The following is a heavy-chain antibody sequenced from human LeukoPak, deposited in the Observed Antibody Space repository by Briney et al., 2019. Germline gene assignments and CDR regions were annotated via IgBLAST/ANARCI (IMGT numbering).Heavy chain of an antibody. Sequence: ASVKVSCKASGYTFTSYAMHWVRQAPGQRLEWMGWINAGNGNTKYSQKFQGRVTITRDTSASTAYTELSSLRSEDTAVYYCAGSIRGSYYFPFDYWGQGTLVTVSS. CDR3: AGSIRGSYYFPFDY. CDR2: INAGNGNT. CDR1: GYTFTSYA. D-gene: IGHD3-10*01. J-gene: IGHJ4*02. V-gene: IGHV1-3*01.